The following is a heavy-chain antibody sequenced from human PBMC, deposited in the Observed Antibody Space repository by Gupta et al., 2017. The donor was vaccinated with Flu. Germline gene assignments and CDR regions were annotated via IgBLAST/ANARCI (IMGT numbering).Heavy chain of an antibody. V-gene: IGHV3-72*01. Sequence: EVQLVASGGGLVPPGGSLRLSCAASGFTFSDPSMDWVRQAPGKGLQWVGRTTNKANIYTTEYAASVKGRFTISRDDSKNSLYLQMNSLETEDTAVYYCARASLRGAWFDFWGQGTPVTVSS. CDR3: ARASLRGAWFDF. CDR1: GFTFSDPS. D-gene: IGHD1-26*01. CDR2: TTNKANIYTT. J-gene: IGHJ4*02.